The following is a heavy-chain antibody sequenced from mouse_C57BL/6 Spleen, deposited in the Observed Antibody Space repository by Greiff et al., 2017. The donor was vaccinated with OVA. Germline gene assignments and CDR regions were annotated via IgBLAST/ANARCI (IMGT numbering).Heavy chain of an antibody. J-gene: IGHJ3*01. CDR3: ARGASSYYSNYGFFAY. V-gene: IGHV1-55*01. Sequence: VQLQQPGAELVKPGASVKMSCKASGYTFTSYWITWVKQRPGQGLEWIGDIYPGSGSTNYNEKFQSKATLTVDTSSSTAYMPLSSLTSEDSAVDYCARGASSYYSNYGFFAYWGQGTLVTVSA. CDR2: IYPGSGST. D-gene: IGHD2-5*01. CDR1: GYTFTSYW.